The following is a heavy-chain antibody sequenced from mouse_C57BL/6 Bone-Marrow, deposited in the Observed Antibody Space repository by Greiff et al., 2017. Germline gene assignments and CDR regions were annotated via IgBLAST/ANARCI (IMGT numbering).Heavy chain of an antibody. V-gene: IGHV1-15*01. CDR2: IDPETGGP. J-gene: IGHJ2*01. CDR1: GYTFTDYE. Sequence: VKLVESGAELVRPGASVTLSCKASGYTFTDYEMHWVKQTPVHGLEWIGAIDPETGGPAYNQKFKGKAILTADKSSSTVYMELRSLTSEDSAVYYCTRPLYYYGSSLYYFDYWGQGTTLTVSS. CDR3: TRPLYYYGSSLYYFDY. D-gene: IGHD1-1*01.